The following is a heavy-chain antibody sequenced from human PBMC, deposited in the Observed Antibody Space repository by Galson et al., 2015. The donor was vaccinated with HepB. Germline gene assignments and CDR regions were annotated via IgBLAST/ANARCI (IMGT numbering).Heavy chain of an antibody. Sequence: SLRLSCAASGFTFSSYSMNWVRQAPGKGLEWVSYISSSSSTIYYADSVKGRFTISRDNAKNSLYLQMNSLRAEDTAVYYCARPYKGGYSYGYHYWGQGTLVTVSS. D-gene: IGHD5-18*01. CDR2: ISSSSSTI. V-gene: IGHV3-48*04. CDR1: GFTFSSYS. J-gene: IGHJ4*02. CDR3: ARPYKGGYSYGYHY.